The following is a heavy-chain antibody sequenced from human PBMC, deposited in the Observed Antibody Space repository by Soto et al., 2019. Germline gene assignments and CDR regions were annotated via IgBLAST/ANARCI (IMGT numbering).Heavy chain of an antibody. D-gene: IGHD1-1*01. CDR3: ARRYGYSFDY. CDR1: GGSISSYY. Sequence: SETLSLTCTVSGGSISSYYWSWIRQPPGKRLEWFGYIYYSGSTNYNPSLKSRVTISVDTSKNQFSLKLSSVTAADTAVYYCARRYGYSFDYWGQGTLVTVSS. CDR2: IYYSGST. V-gene: IGHV4-59*08. J-gene: IGHJ4*02.